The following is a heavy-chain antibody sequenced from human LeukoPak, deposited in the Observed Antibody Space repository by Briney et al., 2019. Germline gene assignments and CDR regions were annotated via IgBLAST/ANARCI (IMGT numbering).Heavy chain of an antibody. D-gene: IGHD2-15*01. CDR2: INPNSGGT. Sequence: ASVKVSCKASGYTFTGYYMHWVRQAPGQGLEWMGWINPNSGGTNYAQKFQGRVTMTRDTSTSTAYMELRSLRSDDTAVYYCARDNPRYCSGGSCYSHYWGQGTLVTVSS. V-gene: IGHV1-2*02. CDR1: GYTFTGYY. CDR3: ARDNPRYCSGGSCYSHY. J-gene: IGHJ4*02.